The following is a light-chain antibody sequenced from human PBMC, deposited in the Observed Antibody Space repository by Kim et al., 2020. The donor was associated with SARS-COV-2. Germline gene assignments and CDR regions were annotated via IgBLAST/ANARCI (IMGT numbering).Light chain of an antibody. Sequence: GQKVTSSCSGSSSNIGKNYVSWYQQVPGTAPKLLIYDNNKRPSGIPDRFSGSKSGTSATLGITGLQTGDEADYYCGTWDSSLSAVVFGGGTQLTVL. V-gene: IGLV1-51*01. CDR3: GTWDSSLSAVV. CDR2: DNN. CDR1: SSNIGKNY. J-gene: IGLJ2*01.